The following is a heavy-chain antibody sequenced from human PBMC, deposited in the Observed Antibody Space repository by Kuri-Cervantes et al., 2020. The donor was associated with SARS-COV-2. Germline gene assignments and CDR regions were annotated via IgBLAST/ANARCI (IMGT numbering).Heavy chain of an antibody. CDR2: IYTSGST. V-gene: IGHV4-4*07. CDR3: ARTTLYDAWSGYSTGGAFDI. Sequence: GSLRLSCTVSGGSISSYYWSWIRQPAGKGLEWIGRIYTSGSTNYNPSLKSRVTMSVDTSKNQFSLKLSSVTAADTAVYYCARTTLYDAWSGYSTGGAFDIWGQGTMVTVSS. J-gene: IGHJ3*02. D-gene: IGHD3-3*01. CDR1: GGSISSYY.